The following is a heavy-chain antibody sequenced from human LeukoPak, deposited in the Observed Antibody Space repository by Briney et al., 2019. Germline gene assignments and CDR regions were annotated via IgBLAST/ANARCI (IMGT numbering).Heavy chain of an antibody. J-gene: IGHJ4*02. CDR2: ISPDGNYI. CDR3: VSQRDHRVAVAGSFDN. D-gene: IGHD6-19*01. Sequence: GGSLRLSCAASGFSFSNFAMSWVRQTPGTGLAWLSAISPDGNYIYYADSVKGRFTTSRDNSKNTLYLQMTSLRVEDTAVYFCVSQRDHRVAVAGSFDNWGQGTLISVSP. CDR1: GFSFSNFA. V-gene: IGHV3-23*01.